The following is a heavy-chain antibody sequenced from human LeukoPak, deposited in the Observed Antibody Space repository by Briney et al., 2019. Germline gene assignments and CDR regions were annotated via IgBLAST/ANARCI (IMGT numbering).Heavy chain of an antibody. V-gene: IGHV3-23*01. CDR1: GFSFNAYA. CDR2: AFSDGRT. Sequence: PGGSLRLSCAASGFSFNAYAMSWVRQAPGKGLEWVSIAFSDGRTFYADSVKGRFTISRDSSKNTVFLQMNSLRAEDTAVYYCARGDFDYWGQGTLVTVSS. J-gene: IGHJ4*02. CDR3: ARGDFDY.